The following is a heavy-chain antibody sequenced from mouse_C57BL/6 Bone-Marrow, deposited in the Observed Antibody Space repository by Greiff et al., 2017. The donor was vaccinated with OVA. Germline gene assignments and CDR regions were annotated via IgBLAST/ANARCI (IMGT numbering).Heavy chain of an antibody. CDR1: GFTFSNYW. Sequence: EVKVEESGGGLVQPGGSMKLSCVASGFTFSNYWMNWVRQSPEKGLEWVAQIRLKSDNYATHYAESLKGRFTISRDDSKSSVYLQMNNLRAEDTGIYYCTELVYDGYYYFDYWGQGTTLTVSS. CDR3: TELVYDGYYYFDY. CDR2: IRLKSDNYAT. D-gene: IGHD2-3*01. V-gene: IGHV6-3*01. J-gene: IGHJ2*01.